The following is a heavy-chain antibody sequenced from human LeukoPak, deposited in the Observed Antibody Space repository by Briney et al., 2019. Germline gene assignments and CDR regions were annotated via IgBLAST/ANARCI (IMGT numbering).Heavy chain of an antibody. CDR1: GGSFSGYY. CDR3: ARRNWSGYFLFDY. CDR2: INHSGST. Sequence: SETLSLTCAVYGGSFSGYYWSWIRQPPGKGLEWIGEINHSGSTNYNPSLKSRVTISVDTSKNQFSPKLSSVTAADTAVYYCARRNWSGYFLFDYWGQGTLVTVSS. D-gene: IGHD3-3*01. V-gene: IGHV4-34*01. J-gene: IGHJ4*02.